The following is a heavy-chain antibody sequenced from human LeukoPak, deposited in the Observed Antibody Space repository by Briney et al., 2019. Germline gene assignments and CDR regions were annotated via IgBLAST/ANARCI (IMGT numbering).Heavy chain of an antibody. CDR2: ISGSGGST. CDR3: ASLEIIAAAGTIDY. Sequence: GGSLRLSCAASGFTFSSYAMSWVRQAPGKGLEWVSAISGSGGSTYYADSVKGRFTISRDNSKNTLYLQMNSLRAEDTAVYYCASLEIIAAAGTIDYWGQGTLVTVSS. D-gene: IGHD6-13*01. J-gene: IGHJ4*02. V-gene: IGHV3-23*01. CDR1: GFTFSSYA.